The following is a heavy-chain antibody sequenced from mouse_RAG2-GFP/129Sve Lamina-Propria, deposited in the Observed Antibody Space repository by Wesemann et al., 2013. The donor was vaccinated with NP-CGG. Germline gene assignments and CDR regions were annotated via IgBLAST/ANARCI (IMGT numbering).Heavy chain of an antibody. Sequence: EYGGGLVKPGGSLKLSCAASGFTFSDYGMHWVRQAPEKGLEWVAYISSGSSTIYYADTVKGRFTISRDNAKNTLFLQMTSLRSEDTAMYYCARDEGYYGSSYDYWGQGTTLTVSS. J-gene: IGHJ2*01. CDR1: GFTFSDYG. CDR3: ARDEGYYGSSYDY. D-gene: IGHD1-1*01. CDR2: ISSGSSTI. V-gene: IGHV5-17*01.